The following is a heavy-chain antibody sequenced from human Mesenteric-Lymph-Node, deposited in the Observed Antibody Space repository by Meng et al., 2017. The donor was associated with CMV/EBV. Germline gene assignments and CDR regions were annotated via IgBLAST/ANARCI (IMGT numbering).Heavy chain of an antibody. D-gene: IGHD3-3*01. CDR3: AKARDYDFWSGYYTPDY. Sequence: GGSLRLSCAASGFTFSSYWMSWVRQAPGKGLEWVAFIRYDGSNKYYADSVKGRFTISRDNSKNTLYLQMNSLRAEDTAVYYCAKARDYDFWSGYYTPDYWGQGTLVTVSS. CDR2: IRYDGSNK. J-gene: IGHJ4*02. CDR1: GFTFSSYW. V-gene: IGHV3-30*02.